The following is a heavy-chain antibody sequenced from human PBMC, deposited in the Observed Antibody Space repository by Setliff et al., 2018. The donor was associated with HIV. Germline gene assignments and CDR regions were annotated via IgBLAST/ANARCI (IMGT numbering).Heavy chain of an antibody. Sequence: SVKVSCKASGGTFRKYAISWVRQAPGQGLEWTGGIIPIFGTANYAQKFQGRVTITTDESTSTVYMELSSLRSEDTAVYYCARAAYGYDSSGYFFDYWGQRTLVTVSS. CDR1: GGTFRKYA. D-gene: IGHD3-22*01. V-gene: IGHV1-69*05. J-gene: IGHJ4*02. CDR2: IIPIFGTA. CDR3: ARAAYGYDSSGYFFDY.